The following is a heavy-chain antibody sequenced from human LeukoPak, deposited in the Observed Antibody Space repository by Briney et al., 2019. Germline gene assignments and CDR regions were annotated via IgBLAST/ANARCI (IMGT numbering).Heavy chain of an antibody. CDR2: INPNSGGT. CDR3: ASSSGYSYGHRDEFPFDY. CDR1: GYTFTGYY. D-gene: IGHD5-18*01. V-gene: IGHV1-2*02. J-gene: IGHJ4*02. Sequence: GASVKVSCKASGYTFTGYYMHWVGQAPGQGLEWMGWINPNSGGTNYAQKFQGRVTMTRDTSISTAYMELSRLRSDDTAVYYCASSSGYSYGHRDEFPFDYWGQGTLVTVSS.